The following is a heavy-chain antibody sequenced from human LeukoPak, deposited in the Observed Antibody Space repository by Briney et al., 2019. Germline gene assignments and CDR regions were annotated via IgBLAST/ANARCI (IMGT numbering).Heavy chain of an antibody. V-gene: IGHV3-21*06. Sequence: GGSLRLSCAASGFIFSSYYMTWVRQAPGKGLEWVSSISSSSSYIYYADSLRGRFTISRDNARNSLYVKMNSLRAEDTAVYYCARMGRDGYNGYWGQGTLVTVSS. J-gene: IGHJ4*02. CDR1: GFIFSSYY. D-gene: IGHD5-24*01. CDR3: ARMGRDGYNGY. CDR2: ISSSSSYI.